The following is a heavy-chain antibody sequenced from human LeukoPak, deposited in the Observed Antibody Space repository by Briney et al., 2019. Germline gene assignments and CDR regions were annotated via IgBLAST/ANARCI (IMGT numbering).Heavy chain of an antibody. Sequence: SETLSLTCTVSGGSISSGGCYWSWIRQSPGKGLEWIGYIYRSGSTYYNPSLKSRVIMSVDTSKNQFYLKLNSVTVADTAVYYCARGKNDYSNRYYFDYWGQGTLVTVSS. CDR1: GGSISSGGCY. CDR3: ARGKNDYSNRYYFDY. V-gene: IGHV4-31*03. CDR2: IYRSGST. J-gene: IGHJ4*02. D-gene: IGHD4-11*01.